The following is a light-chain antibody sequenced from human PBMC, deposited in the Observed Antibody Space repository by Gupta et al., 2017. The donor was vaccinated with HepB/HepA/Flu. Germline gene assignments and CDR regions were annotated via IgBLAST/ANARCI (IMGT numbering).Light chain of an antibody. CDR2: TAS. CDR3: RQDNNYPLT. J-gene: IGKJ3*01. Sequence: AIQMTQSPSSLSASVGDRVTITCRASQGIRNDLSWYQQKPGRAPNLLIFTASSLESGVPSRFSGSGSGTDFTLTISSLQPEDFATYYCRQDNNYPLTFGPGTKVDIK. V-gene: IGKV1-6*01. CDR1: QGIRND.